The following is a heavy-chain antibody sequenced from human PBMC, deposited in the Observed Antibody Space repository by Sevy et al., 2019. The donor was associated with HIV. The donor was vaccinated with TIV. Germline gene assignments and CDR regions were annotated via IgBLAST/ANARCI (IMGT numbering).Heavy chain of an antibody. CDR1: GGSITSLY. J-gene: IGHJ4*02. CDR2: IYYNGHI. V-gene: IGHV4-59*08. CDR3: AGENAWGRGYS. Sequence: SDTLSLTCTVSGGSITSLYWNWIRQPPGKGLEWIANIYYNGHINYNPSLKSRVTLSIDTSKNQFSLRLSSVTAADTAMYYCAGENAWGRGYSWGQGTLVTVSS. D-gene: IGHD1-26*01.